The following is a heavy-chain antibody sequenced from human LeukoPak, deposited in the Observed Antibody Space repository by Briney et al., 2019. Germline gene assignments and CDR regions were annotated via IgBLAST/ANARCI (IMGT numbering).Heavy chain of an antibody. CDR2: INSDGSST. Sequence: GGSLRLSCAASGFTFSSYRMHWVRQAPGKGLVWVSRINSDGSSTSYADSVKGRFTISTDNAKNTLYLQMNSLRAEDTAVYYCARDGFSSGYPYDAFDIWGQGTMVTVSS. D-gene: IGHD3-22*01. CDR3: ARDGFSSGYPYDAFDI. J-gene: IGHJ3*02. CDR1: GFTFSSYR. V-gene: IGHV3-74*01.